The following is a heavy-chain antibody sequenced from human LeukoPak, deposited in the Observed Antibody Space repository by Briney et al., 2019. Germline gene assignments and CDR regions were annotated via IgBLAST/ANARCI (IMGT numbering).Heavy chain of an antibody. J-gene: IGHJ4*02. CDR1: GFTFSSYA. Sequence: GGSLRLSCAASGFTFSSYAMSWVRQAPGKGLEWVSAISGSGGSTYYADSVKGRFTISRDNSKNTLYLQMNSLRAEDTAVYCCAKDGRGSSSGSPYYFDYWGQGTLVTVSS. CDR3: AKDGRGSSSGSPYYFDY. D-gene: IGHD3-22*01. V-gene: IGHV3-23*01. CDR2: ISGSGGST.